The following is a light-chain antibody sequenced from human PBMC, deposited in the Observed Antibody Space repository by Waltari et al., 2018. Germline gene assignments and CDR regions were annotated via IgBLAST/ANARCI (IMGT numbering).Light chain of an antibody. CDR1: QSVRNY. CDR3: QQRNSWPLT. CDR2: DAS. Sequence: EIVLTQSPATLSLSPGESATLSCRASQSVRNYLAWYQQKPGQAPRLLIYDASDRATGIPARFSGSGSGTDFTLTISSLEPEDFAVYYCQQRNSWPLTFGGGTKVEIK. V-gene: IGKV3-11*01. J-gene: IGKJ4*01.